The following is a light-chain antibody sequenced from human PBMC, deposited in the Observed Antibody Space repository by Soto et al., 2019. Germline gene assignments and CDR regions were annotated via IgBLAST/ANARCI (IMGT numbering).Light chain of an antibody. CDR2: NNN. CDR1: SSNIGAGYD. Sequence: QPVLAQPPSVSGAPGQRVTISCTGSSSNIGAGYDVHWYQQLPGTAPKVLIFNNNNRPSGVPDRFSGSKSDTSASLAITGLLAEDEADYYCQSYDHSLGASVFGGGTKLPS. J-gene: IGLJ2*01. V-gene: IGLV1-40*01. CDR3: QSYDHSLGASV.